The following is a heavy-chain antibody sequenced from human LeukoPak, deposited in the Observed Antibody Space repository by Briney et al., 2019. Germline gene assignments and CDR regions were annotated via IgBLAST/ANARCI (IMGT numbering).Heavy chain of an antibody. V-gene: IGHV1-18*01. CDR3: ASIPITIFGVVMDYGMDV. J-gene: IGHJ6*02. CDR1: GYTFTSYG. CDR2: ISAYNGNT. Sequence: ASVKVSCKASGYTFTSYGISWVRQAPGQGLEWMGWISAYNGNTNYAQKLQGRVTMTTDTSTSTAYMELRSLRSDDTAVYYCASIPITIFGVVMDYGMDVWGQGTTVTVSS. D-gene: IGHD3-3*01.